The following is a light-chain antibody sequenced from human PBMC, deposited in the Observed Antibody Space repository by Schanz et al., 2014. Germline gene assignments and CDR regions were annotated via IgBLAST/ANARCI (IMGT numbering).Light chain of an antibody. CDR2: GAS. V-gene: IGKV3-20*01. Sequence: EIVLTQSPGTLSLSPGERATLSCRASQSVSSAYLAWYQQKPGQAPRLVIHGASNRATGIPDRFSGSGSGTDFTLTISRLEPEDFAVYYCQQFGSSLWTFGQGTKVEIK. CDR1: QSVSSAY. J-gene: IGKJ1*01. CDR3: QQFGSSLWT.